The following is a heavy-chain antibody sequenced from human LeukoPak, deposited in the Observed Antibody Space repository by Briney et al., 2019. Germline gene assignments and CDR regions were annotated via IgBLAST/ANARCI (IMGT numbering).Heavy chain of an antibody. CDR2: ITYDGYYK. Sequence: GTSLRLSCAASGFTFTSYGMHWVRQAPGKGLEWVALITYDGYYKYYSDSVKGRFTISSDTSKNTLYLQMNSLRAEDTAVYYCARGFSGYDPFDYWGQGTLVTVSS. CDR3: ARGFSGYDPFDY. CDR1: GFTFTSYG. V-gene: IGHV3-30*03. D-gene: IGHD5-12*01. J-gene: IGHJ4*02.